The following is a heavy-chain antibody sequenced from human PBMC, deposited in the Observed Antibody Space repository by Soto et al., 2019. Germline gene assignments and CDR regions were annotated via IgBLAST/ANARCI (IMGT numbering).Heavy chain of an antibody. CDR2: INPNSGGT. J-gene: IGHJ5*02. D-gene: IGHD3-9*01. CDR3: ARATGDEYYDILTGYSQGFDP. CDR1: GYTFTGYY. V-gene: IGHV1-2*04. Sequence: ASVKVSCKASGYTFTGYYMHWVRQAPGQGLEWMGWINPNSGGTNYAQKFQGWVTMTRDTSISTAYMELSRLRSDDTAVYYWARATGDEYYDILTGYSQGFDPWGQGTLVTVSS.